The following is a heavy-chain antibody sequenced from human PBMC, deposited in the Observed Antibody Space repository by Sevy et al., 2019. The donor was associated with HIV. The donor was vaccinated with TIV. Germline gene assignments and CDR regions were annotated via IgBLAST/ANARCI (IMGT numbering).Heavy chain of an antibody. D-gene: IGHD3-16*01. Sequence: GGSLRLSCAASECIFTGYWMNWVRQAPGKGLDWVANIDQDGSDKRYVDSVRGRLTISRDNANNFLYLQMSSLRADDTAVYYCARAGGWGNINHSNQILDIWGHGTKVTVSS. J-gene: IGHJ3*02. CDR1: ECIFTGYW. CDR2: IDQDGSDK. V-gene: IGHV3-7*01. CDR3: ARAGGWGNINHSNQILDI.